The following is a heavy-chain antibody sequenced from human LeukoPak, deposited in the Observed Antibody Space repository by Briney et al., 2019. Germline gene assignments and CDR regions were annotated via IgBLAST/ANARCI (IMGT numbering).Heavy chain of an antibody. CDR3: ARSTVTTWVGDFDY. Sequence: SETLSLTCTVSGGSVSSSSYYWGWIRQPPGKGLEWIGSIFYSGNTYYNPSLKSRVTISVDTSKNQFSLKLSSVTAADTAVYYCARSTVTTWVGDFDYWGQGTLVTVSS. V-gene: IGHV4-39*01. J-gene: IGHJ4*02. CDR1: GGSVSSSSYY. D-gene: IGHD4-17*01. CDR2: IFYSGNT.